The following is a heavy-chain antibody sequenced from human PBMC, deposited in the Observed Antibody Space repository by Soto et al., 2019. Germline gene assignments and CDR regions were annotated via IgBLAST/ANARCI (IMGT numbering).Heavy chain of an antibody. D-gene: IGHD6-13*01. CDR1: GFDFNTYG. J-gene: IGHJ5*02. CDR3: AKDSSVTAAGSGGWFDP. Sequence: QVQLVQSGGGVVQPGRSLRLSCAASGFDFNTYGFHWVRQAPGKGLEWVAGISFDGGNQYYADSVKGRFTISRHKSNSTLYLQMNSLGAEDTATYYCAKDSSVTAAGSGGWFDPWGQGTLVIVSS. V-gene: IGHV3-30*18. CDR2: ISFDGGNQ.